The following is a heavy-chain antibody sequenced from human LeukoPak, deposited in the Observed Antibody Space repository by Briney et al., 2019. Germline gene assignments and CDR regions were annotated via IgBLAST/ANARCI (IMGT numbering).Heavy chain of an antibody. Sequence: PSETLSLTCTVSGGSISSSSYYWGWIRQPPGKGLEWIGSIYYSGSTYYNPSLKSRVTISVDTSKNQFSLKLSSATAADTAVYYCARQPHSCSSTSCYGTTFDYWGQGTLVTVSS. D-gene: IGHD2-2*01. CDR3: ARQPHSCSSTSCYGTTFDY. CDR2: IYYSGST. J-gene: IGHJ4*02. V-gene: IGHV4-39*01. CDR1: GGSISSSSYY.